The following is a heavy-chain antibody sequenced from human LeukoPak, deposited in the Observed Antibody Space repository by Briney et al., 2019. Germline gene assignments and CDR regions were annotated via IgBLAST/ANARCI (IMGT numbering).Heavy chain of an antibody. Sequence: PSETLSLTCTVSGGSISSGGYYWSWIRQHPGKGLEYIGYIYYTGGTNYNPSLKSRVTISVDTSKNQFSLKLSSVTAADTAVYFCAKYGNSGWVIDNWGQGTLVTVSS. D-gene: IGHD6-19*01. CDR1: GGSISSGGYY. J-gene: IGHJ4*02. V-gene: IGHV4-61*08. CDR3: AKYGNSGWVIDN. CDR2: IYYTGGT.